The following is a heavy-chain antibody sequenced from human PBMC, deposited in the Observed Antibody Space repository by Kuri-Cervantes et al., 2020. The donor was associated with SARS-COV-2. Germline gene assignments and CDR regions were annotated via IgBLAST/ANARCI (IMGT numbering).Heavy chain of an antibody. J-gene: IGHJ4*02. CDR3: ARAAEYYFDY. CDR1: GFTFSSYW. V-gene: IGHV3-74*01. CDR2: INDDGSIT. Sequence: GESLMISYAASGFTFSSYWLSWVRQVPGKGLVWVSHINDDGSITNHADSVKGRFTVSRDNDKNMVFLQMRSLRAEDTAVYYCARAAEYYFDYWGQGTLVTVSS.